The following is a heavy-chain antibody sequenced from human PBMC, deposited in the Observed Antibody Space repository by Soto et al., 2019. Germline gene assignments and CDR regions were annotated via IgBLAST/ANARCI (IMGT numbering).Heavy chain of an antibody. D-gene: IGHD6-13*01. V-gene: IGHV3-73*01. Sequence: GGSLRLSCAASGFTFSGSAMHWVRQASGKGLEWVGRIRSKAKNYATVYAASVKGRFTISRDDSKNTAYLQMNSLKTEDTAVYYCTRLGIAAAGTDYWGQGTLVTVSS. CDR3: TRLGIAAAGTDY. CDR2: IRSKAKNYAT. CDR1: GFTFSGSA. J-gene: IGHJ4*02.